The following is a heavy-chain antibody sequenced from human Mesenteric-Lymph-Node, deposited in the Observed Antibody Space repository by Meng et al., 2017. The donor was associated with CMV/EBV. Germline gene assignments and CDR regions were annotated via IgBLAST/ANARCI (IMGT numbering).Heavy chain of an antibody. CDR1: GHAISTGSYF. CDR3: AGGVIITYRHFDY. CDR2: FYYTETT. Sequence: GSLRLSWNVSGHAISTGSYFWDWIRQPPGKGLEWMGTFYYTETTDYSPPLESRVTISVDTSKNRLSLKLNSVTAADSAVCYCAGGVIITYRHFDYWGQGTLVTVSS. J-gene: IGHJ4*02. D-gene: IGHD3-10*01. V-gene: IGHV4-39*07.